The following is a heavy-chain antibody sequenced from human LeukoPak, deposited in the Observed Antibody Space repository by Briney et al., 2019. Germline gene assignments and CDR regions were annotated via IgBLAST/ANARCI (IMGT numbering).Heavy chain of an antibody. CDR1: GFTFSSYW. CDR3: ARDRGRQQLINDY. CDR2: IKEDGSEK. D-gene: IGHD6-13*01. Sequence: GGSLRLSCAASGFTFSSYWMSWIRQAPGKGLEWVANIKEDGSEKYYVDSVRGRFTISRDNAKNSLSLQMNSLRAEDTAVFYCARDRGRQQLINDYWGQGTLVTVSS. J-gene: IGHJ4*02. V-gene: IGHV3-7*01.